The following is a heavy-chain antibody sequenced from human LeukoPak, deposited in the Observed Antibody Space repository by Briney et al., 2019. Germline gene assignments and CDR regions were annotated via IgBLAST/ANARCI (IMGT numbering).Heavy chain of an antibody. V-gene: IGHV4-34*01. CDR3: ARLTYGSGSYLYAFDI. CDR1: GGSFSGYY. D-gene: IGHD3-10*01. Sequence: ASETLSLTCAIYGGSFSGYYWSWIRQPPGKGLEWIGEINHSGSTNYNPSLKSRVTISVDTSKNQFSLKLSSVTAADTAVYYCARLTYGSGSYLYAFDIWGQGTMVTVSS. J-gene: IGHJ3*02. CDR2: INHSGST.